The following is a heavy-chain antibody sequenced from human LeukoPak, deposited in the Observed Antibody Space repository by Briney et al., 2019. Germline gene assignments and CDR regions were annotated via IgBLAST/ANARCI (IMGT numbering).Heavy chain of an antibody. Sequence: PGGSLRLSCAASGFTFDDYGMSWVRQAPGKGLEWVSGINWNGGSTGYADSVKGRFTISRDNAKNSLYLQMNSLRAEDTALYYCARGYTAMASYYYYYMDVWGKGTTVTVSS. CDR3: ARGYTAMASYYYYYMDV. J-gene: IGHJ6*03. D-gene: IGHD5-18*01. CDR2: INWNGGST. V-gene: IGHV3-20*04. CDR1: GFTFDDYG.